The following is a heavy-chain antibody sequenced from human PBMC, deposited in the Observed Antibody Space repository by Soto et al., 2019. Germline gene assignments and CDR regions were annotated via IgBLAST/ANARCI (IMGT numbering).Heavy chain of an antibody. CDR2: IYSSGSA. Sequence: SETLSLTCTVSGGSIYTYSWTWLRQPAGKGLEWIGHIYSSGSANYNPSLKSRVSMSVDTSKNQFSLKLNSVTAADTAVYYGATIVGANDYWGQGALVTVSS. CDR1: GGSIYTYS. J-gene: IGHJ4*02. CDR3: ATIVGANDY. V-gene: IGHV4-4*07. D-gene: IGHD1-26*01.